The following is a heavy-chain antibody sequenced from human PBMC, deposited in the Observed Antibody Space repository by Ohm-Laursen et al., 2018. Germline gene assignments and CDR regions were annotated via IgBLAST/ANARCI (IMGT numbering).Heavy chain of an antibody. V-gene: IGHV3-23*01. J-gene: IGHJ5*01. CDR2: ATGSGRST. Sequence: SLRLSCAASGITFSSYAMNWVRQAPEKGLEWVSVATGSGRSTYYTDSVKGRFSISRDNSKNTLYLQMNSLRVEDTAVYYCAKGRSGGTGHGNWFESWGQGALVIVSS. CDR1: GITFSSYA. CDR3: AKGRSGGTGHGNWFES. D-gene: IGHD3-10*01.